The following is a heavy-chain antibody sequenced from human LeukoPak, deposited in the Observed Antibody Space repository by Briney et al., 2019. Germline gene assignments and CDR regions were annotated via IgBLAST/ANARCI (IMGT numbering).Heavy chain of an antibody. CDR2: ITGSGGST. CDR1: GVTFSNYA. CDR3: AKEWDIVATIKAFDI. J-gene: IGHJ3*02. V-gene: IGHV3-23*01. D-gene: IGHD5-12*01. Sequence: GGSLRLSCAASGVTFSNYAMSWVRQAPGKGLEWVSGITGSGGSTYHAESVKGRFTISRDNSKNTLYLQMNSLRAEDTAVYYCAKEWDIVATIKAFDIWGQGTMVTVSS.